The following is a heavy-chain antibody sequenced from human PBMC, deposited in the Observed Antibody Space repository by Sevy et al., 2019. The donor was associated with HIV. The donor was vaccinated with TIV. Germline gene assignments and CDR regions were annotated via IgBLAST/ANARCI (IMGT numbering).Heavy chain of an antibody. V-gene: IGHV1-24*01. J-gene: IGHJ4*02. Sequence: ASVKVSCKVSGYTLTKLSMHWVRQAPGKGLEWMGSFDPEDGETIYAQKFQGRVTMTEDTSTETAYMELSSLRSEDTAVYYCATTKDYYESSGSPFDYWGQGTLVTVSS. CDR1: GYTLTKLS. CDR3: ATTKDYYESSGSPFDY. D-gene: IGHD3-22*01. CDR2: FDPEDGET.